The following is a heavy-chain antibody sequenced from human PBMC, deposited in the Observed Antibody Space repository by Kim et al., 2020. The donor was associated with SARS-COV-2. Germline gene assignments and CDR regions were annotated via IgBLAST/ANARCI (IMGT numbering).Heavy chain of an antibody. CDR1: GGSISSYY. J-gene: IGHJ4*02. CDR2: IYYSGST. Sequence: SETLSLTCTVSGGSISSYYWSWIRQPPGKGLEWIGYIYYSGSTNYNPSLESRVTISVDTSKNQFSLKLSSVTAADTAVYYCARVKTPGIAAAGYDYWGQG. CDR3: ARVKTPGIAAAGYDY. D-gene: IGHD6-13*01. V-gene: IGHV4-59*01.